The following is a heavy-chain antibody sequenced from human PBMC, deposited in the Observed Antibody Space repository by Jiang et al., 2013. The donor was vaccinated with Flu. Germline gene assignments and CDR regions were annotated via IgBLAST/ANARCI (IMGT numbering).Heavy chain of an antibody. J-gene: IGHJ3*01. CDR2: TYYRSQWYS. CDR3: ARVGWVKERDAFDV. Sequence: QTLSLTCAISGESVSSKTVAWNWIRQSPSGGLEWLGRTYYRSQWYSDYAVSVESRIIINADTAKNQFFLQLNSVTPEDTAVYYCARVGWVKERDAFDVWGQGTMVTVSS. D-gene: IGHD1-1*01. CDR1: GESVSSKTVA. V-gene: IGHV6-1*01.